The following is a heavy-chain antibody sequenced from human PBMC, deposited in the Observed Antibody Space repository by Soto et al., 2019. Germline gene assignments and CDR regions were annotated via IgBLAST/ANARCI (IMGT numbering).Heavy chain of an antibody. V-gene: IGHV1-3*01. CDR2: INAGNGNT. Sequence: ASVKVSCKASGYTFTSYAMHWVRQAPGQRLEWMGWINAGNGNTKYSQKFQGRVTITRDTSAGTAYMELSSLRSEDTAVYYCARDYDFWSGYWVYYGMDVWGQGTTVTVSS. CDR3: ARDYDFWSGYWVYYGMDV. J-gene: IGHJ6*02. D-gene: IGHD3-3*01. CDR1: GYTFTSYA.